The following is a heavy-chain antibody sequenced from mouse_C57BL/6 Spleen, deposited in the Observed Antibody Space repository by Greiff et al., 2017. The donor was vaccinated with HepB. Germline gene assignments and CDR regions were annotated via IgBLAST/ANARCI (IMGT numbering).Heavy chain of an antibody. Sequence: QVQLQQSGPGLVAPSQRLSITCTVSGFSLTSYGVHWVRQPPGKGLEWLVVIWSDGSTTYNSALKSRLSISKDNSKSQVFLKMNSLQTDDTAMYYCARHRSSSYWYFDVWGTGTTVTVSS. CDR2: IWSDGST. V-gene: IGHV2-6-1*01. J-gene: IGHJ1*03. CDR1: GFSLTSYG. D-gene: IGHD1-1*01. CDR3: ARHRSSSYWYFDV.